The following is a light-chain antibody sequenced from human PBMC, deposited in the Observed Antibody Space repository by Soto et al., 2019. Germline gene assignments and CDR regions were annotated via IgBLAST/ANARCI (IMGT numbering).Light chain of an antibody. CDR1: QSVSTY. V-gene: IGKV3-11*01. Sequence: EIVLTQSPATLSLSPGERATLSCRASQSVSTYLAWYQQRPGKAPRLLIYDASYRATDTPPRFSGSGSGTDFTLSISSLEPEDFAVYYCQQRRSWPPTITFGQGTRLEI. CDR3: QQRRSWPPTIT. CDR2: DAS. J-gene: IGKJ5*01.